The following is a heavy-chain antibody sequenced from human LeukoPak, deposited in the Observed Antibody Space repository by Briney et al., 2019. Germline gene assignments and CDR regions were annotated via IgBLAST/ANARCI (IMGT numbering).Heavy chain of an antibody. J-gene: IGHJ4*02. CDR1: GGSISSYY. D-gene: IGHD5-12*01. CDR2: IYYSGST. Sequence: PSETLSLTCTVSGGSISSYYWSWIRQPPGKGLEWIGCIYYSGSTKYNPSLKSRITISLDTSKNQFSLKLSSVTAADTALYYCASSPSRGWPYYFDYWGQGTLVTVSS. V-gene: IGHV4-59*01. CDR3: ASSPSRGWPYYFDY.